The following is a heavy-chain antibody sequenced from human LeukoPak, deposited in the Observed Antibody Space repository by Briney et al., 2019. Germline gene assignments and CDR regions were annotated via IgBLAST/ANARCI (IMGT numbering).Heavy chain of an antibody. CDR1: GFTFSSYA. D-gene: IGHD6-19*01. CDR2: ISGSGGST. V-gene: IGHV3-23*01. Sequence: GRSLRLSCAASGFTFSSYAMSWVRQAPGKGLEWVSAISGSGGSTYYADSVKGRFTISRDNSKNTLYLQMNSLRAEDTAVYYCAKHKQWLVWCYFDYWGQGTLVTVSS. J-gene: IGHJ4*02. CDR3: AKHKQWLVWCYFDY.